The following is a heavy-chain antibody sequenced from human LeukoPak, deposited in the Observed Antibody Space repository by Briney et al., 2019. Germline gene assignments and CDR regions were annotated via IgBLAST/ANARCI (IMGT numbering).Heavy chain of an antibody. D-gene: IGHD3-10*01. V-gene: IGHV4-39*01. CDR2: MYYSGST. CDR1: GGSISSSSYY. Sequence: PSETLSLTCTVSGGSISSSSYYWGWIRQPPGKGLEWIGSMYYSGSTYYNPSLKSRVTISGDTSKNQFSLKLSSVTAADTAVYYCAGGMVRGPIVGWGQGTLVTVSS. CDR3: AGGMVRGPIVG. J-gene: IGHJ4*02.